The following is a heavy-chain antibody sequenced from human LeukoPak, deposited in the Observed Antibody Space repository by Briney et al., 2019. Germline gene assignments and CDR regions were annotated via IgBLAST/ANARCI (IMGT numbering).Heavy chain of an antibody. CDR1: GFTFSSYG. J-gene: IGHJ4*02. V-gene: IGHV3-30*03. D-gene: IGHD6-19*01. CDR3: VCSGGWEPFDY. CDR2: ISYDGSNK. Sequence: AGGSLRLSCAASGFTFSSYGMHWVRQAPGKGLEWVAVISYDGSNKYYADSVKGRFTISRDNSKNTLYLQMNSLRAEDTAVYYCVCSGGWEPFDYWGQGTLVTVSS.